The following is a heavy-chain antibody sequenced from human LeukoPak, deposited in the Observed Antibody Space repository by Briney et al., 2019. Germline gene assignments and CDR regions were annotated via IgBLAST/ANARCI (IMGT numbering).Heavy chain of an antibody. CDR1: GGSMNNYY. J-gene: IGHJ6*03. V-gene: IGHV4-59*01. CDR3: ARDRYMDV. CDR2: IHYSGST. Sequence: SETLSLTCTVSGGSMNNYYWTWIRQLPGKGLEWVGHIHYSGSTNYNPSLKSRVTISGDTSKNQFSLKLSSVTAADTAVYYCARDRYMDVWGKGTTVTVSS.